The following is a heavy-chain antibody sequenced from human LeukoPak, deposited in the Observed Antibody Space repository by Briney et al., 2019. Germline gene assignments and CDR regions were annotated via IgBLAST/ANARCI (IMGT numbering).Heavy chain of an antibody. J-gene: IGHJ3*02. D-gene: IGHD3-10*01. Sequence: SSETLSLTCTVSGGSISSSSYYWGWVRQPPGKGLEWIGSIYYSGSTYYNPSLKSRVTISVDTSKNQFSPKLSSVTAADTSVYYCAKLGTLYAFDIWGQGKRVTVSS. V-gene: IGHV4-39*01. CDR1: GGSISSSSYY. CDR2: IYYSGST. CDR3: AKLGTLYAFDI.